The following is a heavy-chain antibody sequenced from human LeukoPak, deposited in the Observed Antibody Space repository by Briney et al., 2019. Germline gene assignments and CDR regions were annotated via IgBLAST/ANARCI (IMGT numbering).Heavy chain of an antibody. CDR3: AKGNLLGSNYYPYYFDY. J-gene: IGHJ4*02. CDR2: ISSRGTTV. Sequence: GGSLRLSCVASGFTFSDYSMNWVRQPPGKGLEWASYISSRGTTVFYADSVKGRFTISRDNSKNTLYLQMNSLTAEDTAVYYCAKGNLLGSNYYPYYFDYWGQGTLVTVSS. D-gene: IGHD3-22*01. CDR1: GFTFSDYS. V-gene: IGHV3-48*01.